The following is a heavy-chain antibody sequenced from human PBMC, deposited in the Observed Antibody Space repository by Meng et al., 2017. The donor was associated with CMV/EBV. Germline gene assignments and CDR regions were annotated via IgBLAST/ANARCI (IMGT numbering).Heavy chain of an antibody. CDR3: ARTMIVSPGSLDY. CDR2: INHSGST. J-gene: IGHJ4*02. D-gene: IGHD3-22*01. Sequence: SEILSLTCVVHGGSFSGYYWSWTRQLPGKGREWIGEINHSGSTNYNPSLKGRVTILVDTSMKQLSLKLNTVTAADTAVYFCARTMIVSPGSLDYWGQGTLVTVSS. V-gene: IGHV4-34*01. CDR1: GGSFSGYY.